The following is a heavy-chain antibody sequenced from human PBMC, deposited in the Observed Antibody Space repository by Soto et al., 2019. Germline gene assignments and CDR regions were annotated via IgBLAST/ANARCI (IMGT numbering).Heavy chain of an antibody. CDR3: ARGLPLSWNFWNGYYYFSS. CDR1: GGSFSGYY. V-gene: IGHV4-34*01. Sequence: SETLSLTCAVSGGSFSGYYWSWSRQSPGKGLEWIGDINHSGGTNYNPSLKSRVTISGDTSRSQFSLRLSSVTAADTAVYYCARGLPLSWNFWNGYYYFSSWALGSPVTGS. CDR2: INHSGGT. J-gene: IGHJ4*02. D-gene: IGHD3-3*01.